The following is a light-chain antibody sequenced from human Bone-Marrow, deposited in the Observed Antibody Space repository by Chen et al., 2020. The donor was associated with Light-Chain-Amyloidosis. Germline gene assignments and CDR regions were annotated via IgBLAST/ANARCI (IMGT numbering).Light chain of an antibody. V-gene: IGKV2-28*01. Sequence: DVVLTQSPLSLPVTPGEPASISCRSSQSLSHRTGYNYLDWYLQKPGQSPQLLIYLGSTRASGVPDRFSGSGSGTDFTLKIRRVETEDVGVYYCMQALQSPPTFGQGTKVEIK. J-gene: IGKJ1*01. CDR3: MQALQSPPT. CDR1: QSLSHRTGYNY. CDR2: LGS.